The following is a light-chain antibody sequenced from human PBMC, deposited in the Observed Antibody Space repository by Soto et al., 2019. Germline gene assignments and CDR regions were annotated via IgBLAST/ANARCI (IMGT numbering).Light chain of an antibody. J-gene: IGKJ1*01. CDR1: QSISSH. Sequence: IQMTQSPSSLSASVGDRVTITCRASQSISSHLNWYQQKPGKAPNLLMYTASNLQSGVPSRFSGSGSGTDFTLTISSLQPEDFATYYCQQSYSTPPTFSQGTKVDIK. V-gene: IGKV1-39*01. CDR2: TAS. CDR3: QQSYSTPPT.